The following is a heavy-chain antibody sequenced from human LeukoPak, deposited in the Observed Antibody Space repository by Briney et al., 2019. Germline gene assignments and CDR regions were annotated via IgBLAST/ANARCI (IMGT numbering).Heavy chain of an antibody. Sequence: ASVKVSCKASGYTFTGYYMHWVRQAPGQGLEWMGWINPNNGGTNYGQKFQGRVTMTRDTSISTAYMELSSLRSEDTAVYYCARELNYDILTGYYKGFDYWGQGTLVTVSS. J-gene: IGHJ4*02. CDR2: INPNNGGT. V-gene: IGHV1-2*02. CDR1: GYTFTGYY. D-gene: IGHD3-9*01. CDR3: ARELNYDILTGYYKGFDY.